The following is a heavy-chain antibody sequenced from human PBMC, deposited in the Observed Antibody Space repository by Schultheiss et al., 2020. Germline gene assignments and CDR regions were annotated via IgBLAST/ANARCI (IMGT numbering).Heavy chain of an antibody. CDR3: ARDPALLWFGEPNTLGVFDY. Sequence: ASVKVSCKASGYTFNSYGISWVRQAPGQGLEWMGWISAYNGNTNYAQKLQGRVTMTTDTSTSTAYMELRSLRSDDTAVYYCARDPALLWFGEPNTLGVFDYWGQGTLVTVSS. CDR2: ISAYNGNT. J-gene: IGHJ4*02. CDR1: GYTFNSYG. D-gene: IGHD3-10*01. V-gene: IGHV1-18*01.